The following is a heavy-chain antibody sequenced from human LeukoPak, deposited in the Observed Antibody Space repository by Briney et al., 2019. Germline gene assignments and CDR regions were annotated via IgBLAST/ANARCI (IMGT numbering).Heavy chain of an antibody. CDR2: IYYSGST. V-gene: IGHV4-39*01. CDR1: GGSISSSSYY. Sequence: SETLSLTCTVSGGSISSSSYYWGWIRQPPGKGLEWIGSIYYSGSTYYNPSLKSRGTISVDTAKNQFSLKLSSVTAADTAVYYCARHVSAPYYDILTGYYSGIYFQHWGQGTLVTVSS. D-gene: IGHD3-9*01. CDR3: ARHVSAPYYDILTGYYSGIYFQH. J-gene: IGHJ1*01.